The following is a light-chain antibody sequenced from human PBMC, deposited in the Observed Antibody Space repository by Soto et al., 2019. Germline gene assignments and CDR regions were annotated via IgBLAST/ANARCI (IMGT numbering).Light chain of an antibody. CDR1: QSISSY. CDR3: QQSYSTPYT. V-gene: IGKV1-39*01. Sequence: DIQMTQSPSSLSASLGDRFTITCRASQSISSYLNWYQQKPGKAPKLLIYAASSLQSGVPSRFSGSGSGTDFTLTISSLQPEDFATYYCQQSYSTPYTFGQGTRLEI. CDR2: AAS. J-gene: IGKJ5*01.